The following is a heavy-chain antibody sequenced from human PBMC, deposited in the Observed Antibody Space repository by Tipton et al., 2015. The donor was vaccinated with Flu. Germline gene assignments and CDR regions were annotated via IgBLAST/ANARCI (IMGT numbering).Heavy chain of an antibody. CDR2: IKNDGTDK. V-gene: IGHV3-7*01. CDR3: VRGSGWLDP. CDR1: GFTFTGYW. J-gene: IGHJ5*02. Sequence: QLVQSGGGLVQPGGSLRLSCAASGFTFTGYWMSWVRQAPGKGLECVAKIKNDGTDKYYVDSMKGRFSISRDNAKKSVYLQMNSLMAEDTAIYYCVRGSGWLDPWGQGTLVTVSS.